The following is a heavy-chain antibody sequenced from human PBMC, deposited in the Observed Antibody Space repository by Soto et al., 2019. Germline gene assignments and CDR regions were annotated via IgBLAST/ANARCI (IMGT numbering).Heavy chain of an antibody. D-gene: IGHD1-26*01. J-gene: IGHJ4*02. CDR1: GFAFGASA. Sequence: EVLLLESGGGLVQPGGSLRLSCAASGFAFGASAMAWARQAQGKGRQWVSAITVAGGGTYYATSVKGRFTISRDNSKNTLSLQMNSLSAEDTALYFCAKWPPSPKMGVTSHWGQGTLVSVSS. CDR3: AKWPPSPKMGVTSH. V-gene: IGHV3-23*01. CDR2: ITVAGGGT.